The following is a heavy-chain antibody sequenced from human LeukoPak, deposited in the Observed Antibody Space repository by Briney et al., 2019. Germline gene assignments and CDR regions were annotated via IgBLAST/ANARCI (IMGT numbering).Heavy chain of an antibody. CDR3: TRGCSGGSCSRDAMDV. J-gene: IGHJ6*02. CDR1: GYSFSSDW. V-gene: IGHV5-51*01. Sequence: GESLKISCKASGYSFSSDWIAWVRQMPGKGLEWMGIIFPIDSETTYSPSFQGQVTISADKSVSTAYLQWSSLKASDTAMYYCTRGCSGGSCSRDAMDVWGQGTMVTVSS. CDR2: IFPIDSET. D-gene: IGHD2-15*01.